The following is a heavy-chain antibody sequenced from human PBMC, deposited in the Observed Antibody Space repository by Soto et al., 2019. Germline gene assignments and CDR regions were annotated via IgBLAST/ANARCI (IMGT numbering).Heavy chain of an antibody. V-gene: IGHV4-31*03. CDR3: HGRQYQLPIDYGMDV. CDR2: IYYSGST. D-gene: IGHD2-2*01. Sequence: SQTLSLTCTVSGGSISSGGYYWSWIRQHPGKGLEWIGYIYYSGSTYYNPSLKSRVTISVDTSKNQFSLKLSSVTAADTAVYYCHGRQYQLPIDYGMDVWGQGTTVTVSS. J-gene: IGHJ6*02. CDR1: GGSISSGGYY.